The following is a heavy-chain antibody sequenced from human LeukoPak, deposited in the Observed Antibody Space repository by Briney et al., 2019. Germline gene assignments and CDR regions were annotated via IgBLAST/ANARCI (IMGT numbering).Heavy chain of an antibody. CDR3: ARARQARYCGGDCYFDY. CDR1: GFTFSSCA. CDR2: ISDDGSNK. Sequence: GGSLRLSCAASGFTFSSCAMHWVRQAPGKGLEWVAVISDDGSNKYYADSVKGRFTISRDNSKNTLYLQMNSLRAEDTAVYYCARARQARYCGGDCYFDYWGQGTLVTVSS. D-gene: IGHD2-21*02. V-gene: IGHV3-30*04. J-gene: IGHJ4*02.